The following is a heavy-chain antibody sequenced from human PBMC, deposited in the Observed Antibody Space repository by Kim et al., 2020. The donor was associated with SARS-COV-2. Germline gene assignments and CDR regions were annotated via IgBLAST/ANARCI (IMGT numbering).Heavy chain of an antibody. CDR3: ARGRHGSGMLSSYYYYYGMEV. CDR1: GFTFSSYW. V-gene: IGHV3-74*01. J-gene: IGHJ6*02. Sequence: GGSLRLSCAASGFTFSSYWMHWVRQAPGKGLVWVSRITSDGSSTSYADSVKGRFTISRDNAKNTLYLQMNSLRAEDTAVYYCARGRHGSGMLSSYYYYYGMEVWGHGTTVTVSS. CDR2: ITSDGSST. D-gene: IGHD3-10*01.